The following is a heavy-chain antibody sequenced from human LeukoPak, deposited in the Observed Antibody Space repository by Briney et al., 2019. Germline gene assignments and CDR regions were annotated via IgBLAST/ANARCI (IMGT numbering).Heavy chain of an antibody. Sequence: SETLSLTCTVSGGSISSGDYYWSWIRQPSGKGLEWIGYIYYSGSIYYNPSLKSRVTISVDTSKNQFSLKLSSVTAADTAVYYCAREGGGDSTLDYWGQGTLVTVSS. CDR1: GGSISSGDYY. J-gene: IGHJ4*02. CDR2: IYYSGSI. CDR3: AREGGGDSTLDY. V-gene: IGHV4-30-4*01. D-gene: IGHD2-21*02.